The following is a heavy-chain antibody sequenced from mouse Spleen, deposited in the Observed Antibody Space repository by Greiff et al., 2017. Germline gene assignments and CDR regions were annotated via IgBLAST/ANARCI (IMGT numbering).Heavy chain of an antibody. CDR3: TIGVNWDWFAY. V-gene: IGHV1-5*01. CDR2: IYPGNSDT. J-gene: IGHJ3*01. Sequence: EVQLQESGTVLARPGASVKMSCKASGYSFTSYWMHWVKQRPGQGLEWIGAIYPGNSDTSYNQKFKGKAKLTAVTSASTAYMELSSLTNVGSAVYYCTIGVNWDWFAYWGQGTLVPVSA. CDR1: GYSFTSYW. D-gene: IGHD4-1*01.